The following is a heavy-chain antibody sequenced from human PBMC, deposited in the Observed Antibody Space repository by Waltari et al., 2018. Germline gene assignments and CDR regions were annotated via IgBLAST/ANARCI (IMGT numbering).Heavy chain of an antibody. CDR2: ISSSSSYI. V-gene: IGHV3-21*01. CDR3: ARIYSYGPWGNYYYMDV. CDR1: GFTFSSYS. Sequence: EVQLVESGGGLVKPGGSLRLSCAASGFTFSSYSMNWVRQAPGKGLEWVSSISSSSSYIYYTDSVKGRFTISRDNAKNSRYLQMNSLRAEDTAVYYCARIYSYGPWGNYYYMDVWGKGTTVTISS. D-gene: IGHD5-18*01. J-gene: IGHJ6*03.